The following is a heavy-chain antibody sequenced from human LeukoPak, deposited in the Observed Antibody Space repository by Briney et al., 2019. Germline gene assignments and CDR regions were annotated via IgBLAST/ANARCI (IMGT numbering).Heavy chain of an antibody. CDR2: ISSNGGSA. CDR1: GFTFSSYA. Sequence: PGGSLRLSCSASGFTFSSYAMHWVRQAPGKGLEYVSAISSNGGSAYYADSVKGRFTISRDNAKNSLYPQMNSLRAEDTAVYYCARGSIAAAGRDWFDPWGQGTLVTVSS. D-gene: IGHD6-13*01. CDR3: ARGSIAAAGRDWFDP. J-gene: IGHJ5*02. V-gene: IGHV3-64*04.